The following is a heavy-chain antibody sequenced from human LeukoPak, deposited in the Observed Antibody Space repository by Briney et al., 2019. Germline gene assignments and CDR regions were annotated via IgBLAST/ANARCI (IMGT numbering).Heavy chain of an antibody. Sequence: GGSLRLSCAASRFTVTSDYMSWVRQAPGKGLEWVSVIYSGGNTFYADSVKGRSSISRDNSKNTLYLQMSSLRAEDTAVYYCVKAIPATSGWSPYYYGMDVWGQGTTVTVSS. V-gene: IGHV3-66*01. D-gene: IGHD6-19*01. CDR3: VKAIPATSGWSPYYYGMDV. J-gene: IGHJ6*02. CDR2: IYSGGNT. CDR1: RFTVTSDY.